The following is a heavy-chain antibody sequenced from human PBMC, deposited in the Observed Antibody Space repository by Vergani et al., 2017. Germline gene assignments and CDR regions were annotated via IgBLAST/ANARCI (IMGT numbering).Heavy chain of an antibody. CDR3: ASSIAARKMYYFDY. CDR1: GGSISSSSYY. CDR2: IYYSGST. V-gene: IGHV4-39*07. J-gene: IGHJ4*02. D-gene: IGHD6-6*01. Sequence: QLQLQESGPGLVKPSETLSLTCTVSGGSISSSSYYWGWIRQPPGKGLEWIGSIYYSGSTYYNPSLKSRVTISVDTSKNQFSLKLSSVTAADTAVYYCASSIAARKMYYFDYWGQGTLVTVSS.